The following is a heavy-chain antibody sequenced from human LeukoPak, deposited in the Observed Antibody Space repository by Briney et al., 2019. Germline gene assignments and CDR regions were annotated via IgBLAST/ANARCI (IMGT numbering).Heavy chain of an antibody. CDR3: AKVTTLGLFDY. CDR2: ISGSGGST. J-gene: IGHJ4*02. CDR1: GFTFSSYA. D-gene: IGHD7-27*01. Sequence: GASLRLSCAASGFTFSSYAMSWVRQAPGKGLEWVSAISGSGGSTYYADSVKGRFTISRDNSKNTLYLQMDSLRAEDTAVYSCAKVTTLGLFDYWGQGTLVTVSS. V-gene: IGHV3-23*01.